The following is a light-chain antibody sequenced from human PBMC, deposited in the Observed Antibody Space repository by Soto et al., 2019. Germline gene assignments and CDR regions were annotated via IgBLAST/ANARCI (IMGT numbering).Light chain of an antibody. CDR1: QSISGW. CDR2: QAS. V-gene: IGKV1-5*03. Sequence: DIQMTQSPSTLSAFEGDRVTITYLASQSISGWLGWYQQKPGKAPKLLIYQASDLETGVPSRFSGSGSGTEFTLSISSLQPDDFGTYYCQHCNCFSWTFGQGTKVDIK. J-gene: IGKJ1*01. CDR3: QHCNCFSWT.